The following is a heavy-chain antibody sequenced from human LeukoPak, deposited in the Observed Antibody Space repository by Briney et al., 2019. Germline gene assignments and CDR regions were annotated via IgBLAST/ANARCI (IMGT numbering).Heavy chain of an antibody. J-gene: IGHJ3*02. CDR1: GYTFTSYG. Sequence: ASVKVSCKASGYTFTSYGISWVRQAPGQGLEWMGRIIPNSGATNYAQNFQGRVIMTRDTSISTAYMELSRLTPDDTAVYYCARGISGGFDIWGQGTMVTVSS. CDR3: ARGISGGFDI. D-gene: IGHD2-21*01. CDR2: IIPNSGAT. V-gene: IGHV1-2*06.